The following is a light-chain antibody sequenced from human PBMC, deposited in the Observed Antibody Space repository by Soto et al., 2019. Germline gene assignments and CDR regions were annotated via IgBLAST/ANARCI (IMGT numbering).Light chain of an antibody. CDR3: QQSYSTPWT. V-gene: IGKV1-39*01. CDR2: AAS. CDR1: QSISTY. J-gene: IGKJ1*01. Sequence: DIQMTQSPSSLSASVGDGVTITCRASQSISTYLIWYQQKPGKAPKLLIYAASSLQSGVPSRFSGSGSGTDFTLTISSLQPEDFATYYCQQSYSTPWTFGQGTKVDIK.